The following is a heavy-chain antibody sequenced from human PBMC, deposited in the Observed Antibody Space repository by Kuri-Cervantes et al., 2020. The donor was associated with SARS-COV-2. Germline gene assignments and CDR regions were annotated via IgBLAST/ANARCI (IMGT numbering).Heavy chain of an antibody. J-gene: IGHJ4*02. V-gene: IGHV4-59*12. Sequence: GSLRLSCTVSGGSISTYYWTWIRQPPGKGLEWIGYVYYSGSTNYNPSLKSRVTISVDTSKNQLSLNVSSVTAADTAVYYCARGMAEVSYYFDYWGQRTLVTVSS. CDR3: ARGMAEVSYYFDY. CDR1: GGSISTYY. D-gene: IGHD5-24*01. CDR2: VYYSGST.